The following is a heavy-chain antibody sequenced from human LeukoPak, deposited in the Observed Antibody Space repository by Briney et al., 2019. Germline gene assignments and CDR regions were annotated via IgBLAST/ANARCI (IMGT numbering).Heavy chain of an antibody. J-gene: IGHJ5*02. D-gene: IGHD6-19*01. CDR3: ARVPYSSGWVWFDP. CDR1: GGSLSRYY. V-gene: IGHV4-59*01. Sequence: LGAPSPTRPVPGGSLSRYYWSWIRQPPGEGLGWVGYIYYSGSTNYNPSLKSRVTISVDTSKNQFSLKLSSVTAADTAVYYCARVPYSSGWVWFDPWGQGTLVTVSS. CDR2: IYYSGST.